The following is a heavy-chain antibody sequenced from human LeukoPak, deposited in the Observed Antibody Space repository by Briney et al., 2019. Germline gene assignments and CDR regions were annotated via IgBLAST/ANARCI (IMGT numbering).Heavy chain of an antibody. V-gene: IGHV3-33*01. Sequence: GGSLRLSCAASGFTFRSYGIHWVRQAPGKGLEWVALIWYDGSKKDYADSVKGRFTISRDNSKNTLYLEMNSLRAEDTAVYYCARAQSDGGFDYWGQGNLVTVSS. D-gene: IGHD3-16*01. CDR1: GFTFRSYG. CDR2: IWYDGSKK. CDR3: ARAQSDGGFDY. J-gene: IGHJ4*02.